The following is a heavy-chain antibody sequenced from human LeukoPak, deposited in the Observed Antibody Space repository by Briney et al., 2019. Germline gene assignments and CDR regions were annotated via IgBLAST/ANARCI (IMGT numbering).Heavy chain of an antibody. CDR1: GGTFSSYA. D-gene: IGHD3-22*01. Sequence: ASVKVSCKASGGTFSSYAISWVRQAPGQGLEWMGGIIPIFGTANYAQKFQGRVTITTDEPTSTAYMELSSLRSEDTAVYYCARDRGYDSSGYYIPHADAFDIWGQGTMVTVSS. V-gene: IGHV1-69*05. CDR2: IIPIFGTA. J-gene: IGHJ3*02. CDR3: ARDRGYDSSGYYIPHADAFDI.